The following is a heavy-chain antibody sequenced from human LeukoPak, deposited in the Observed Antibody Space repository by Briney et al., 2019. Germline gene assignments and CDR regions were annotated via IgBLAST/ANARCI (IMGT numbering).Heavy chain of an antibody. CDR3: ARDRLLGSTSSDY. CDR1: GFTFSSYE. CDR2: ISSSGSTI. V-gene: IGHV3-48*03. J-gene: IGHJ4*02. Sequence: GGSLRLSCAASGFTFSSYEMNCVRQAPGKGLEWVSYISSSGSTIYYADSVKGRFTISRDNAKNSLYLQMNSLRAEDTAVYYCARDRLLGSTSSDYWGQGTLVTVSS. D-gene: IGHD2-2*01.